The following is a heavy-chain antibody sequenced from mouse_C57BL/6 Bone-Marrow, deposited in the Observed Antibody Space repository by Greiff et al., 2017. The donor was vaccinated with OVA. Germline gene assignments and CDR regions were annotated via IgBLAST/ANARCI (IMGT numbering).Heavy chain of an antibody. Sequence: VQLKESGAELVRLGASVKLSCTASGFNIKDDYMHWVKQRPEQGLEWIGWIDPENGDTEYASKFQGKATITADTSSNTAYLQLSSLTSEDTAVYYCTTELGWFAYWGQGTLVTVSA. V-gene: IGHV14-4*01. CDR1: GFNIKDDY. CDR2: IDPENGDT. J-gene: IGHJ3*01. CDR3: TTELGWFAY. D-gene: IGHD4-1*01.